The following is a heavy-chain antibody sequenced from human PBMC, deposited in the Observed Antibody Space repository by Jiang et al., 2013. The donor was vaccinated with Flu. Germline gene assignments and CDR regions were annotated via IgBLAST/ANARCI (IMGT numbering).Heavy chain of an antibody. Sequence: VQLVESGAEVKKPGESLKVSCKGSGYSFTSYWIGWVRQMPGKGLEWMGIIYPGDSDTRYSPSFQGQVTISADKSISTAYLQWSSLKASDTAMYYCARGGYGYSSGWYNIYFDYWGQGTLVTVSS. CDR3: ARGGYGYSSGWYNIYFDY. CDR2: IYPGDSDT. V-gene: IGHV5-51*01. D-gene: IGHD6-19*01. J-gene: IGHJ4*02. CDR1: GYSFTSYW.